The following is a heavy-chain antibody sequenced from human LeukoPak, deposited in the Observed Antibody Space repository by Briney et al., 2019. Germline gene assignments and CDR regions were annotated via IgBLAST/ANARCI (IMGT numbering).Heavy chain of an antibody. D-gene: IGHD3-10*01. Sequence: SETLSLTCTVSGGSISSYYWSWIRQPPGKGLEWIGYIYYSGSTNYNPSLKSRVTISVDTSKNQFSLKLSSVTAADTAAYYCASRRITKGYGMDVWGQGTTVTVSS. CDR2: IYYSGST. CDR3: ASRRITKGYGMDV. J-gene: IGHJ6*02. CDR1: GGSISSYY. V-gene: IGHV4-59*01.